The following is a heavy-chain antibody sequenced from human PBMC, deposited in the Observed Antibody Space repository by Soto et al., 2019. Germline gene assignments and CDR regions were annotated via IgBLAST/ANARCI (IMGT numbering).Heavy chain of an antibody. CDR1: GFTFSSYA. CDR3: AWELLTVY. Sequence: PGGSLRLSCAASGFTFSSYAMHWVRQAPGKGLEWVAVISYDGSNKYYADSVKGRFTISRDNSKNTLYLQMNSLRAEDTAVYYCAWELLTVYWGQGTLVTVSS. J-gene: IGHJ4*02. V-gene: IGHV3-30-3*01. CDR2: ISYDGSNK. D-gene: IGHD2-8*01.